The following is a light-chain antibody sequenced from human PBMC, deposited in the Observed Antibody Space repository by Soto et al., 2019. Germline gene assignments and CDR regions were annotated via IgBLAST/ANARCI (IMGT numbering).Light chain of an antibody. CDR3: LQDYNYPPT. CDR1: QAIRHD. Sequence: AIQMTQSPSSQSASVGDRVTITCRASQAIRHDLGWYQQKPGKAPKLLIYAASSLQSGVPSRFSGSGSGTDFTLTISSLQAEDFATDYCLQDYNYPPTFGQGTRLEIK. CDR2: AAS. J-gene: IGKJ5*01. V-gene: IGKV1-6*02.